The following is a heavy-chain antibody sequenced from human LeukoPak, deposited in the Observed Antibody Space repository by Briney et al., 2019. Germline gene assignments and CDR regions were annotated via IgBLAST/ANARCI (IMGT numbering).Heavy chain of an antibody. J-gene: IGHJ4*02. CDR1: GFTFSSYA. CDR2: ISGSGGST. V-gene: IGHV3-23*01. D-gene: IGHD6-13*01. CDR3: AKDTVLAYSSSFDY. Sequence: GGSLRLSCAASGFTFSSYAMSWVRQAPGKGLEWVSAISGSGGSTYYADSVKGRFTISRDNSKNTLDLQMNSLRAEDTAVYYCAKDTVLAYSSSFDYWGQGTLVTVSS.